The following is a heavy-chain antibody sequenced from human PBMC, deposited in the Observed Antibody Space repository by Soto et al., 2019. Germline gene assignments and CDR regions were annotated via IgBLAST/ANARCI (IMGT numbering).Heavy chain of an antibody. V-gene: IGHV3-30*18. Sequence: LXLSCVVSRFTFTRQFMHWARQAPGKGLEWVSAISHDGSKTYSADSVKGRFTISRDNSKNSLFLQMSSLRPDDTAFYYCAKGLGIFGVAAWGQGTQVTVSS. J-gene: IGHJ5*02. CDR2: ISHDGSKT. CDR1: RFTFTRQF. CDR3: AKGLGIFGVAA. D-gene: IGHD3-3*01.